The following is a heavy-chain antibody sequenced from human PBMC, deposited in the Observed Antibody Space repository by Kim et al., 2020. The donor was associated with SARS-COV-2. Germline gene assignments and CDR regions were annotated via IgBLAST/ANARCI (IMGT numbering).Heavy chain of an antibody. CDR1: GFTFSSYA. J-gene: IGHJ6*02. CDR3: ARYGITYGYSGYDHGMDV. V-gene: IGHV3-30*04. Sequence: GGSLRLSCAASGFTFSSYAMHWVRQAPGKGLEWVAVISYDGSNKYYADSVKGRFTISRDNSKNTLYLQMNSLRAEDTAVYYCARYGITYGYSGYDHGMDVWGQGTTVTVSS. D-gene: IGHD5-12*01. CDR2: ISYDGSNK.